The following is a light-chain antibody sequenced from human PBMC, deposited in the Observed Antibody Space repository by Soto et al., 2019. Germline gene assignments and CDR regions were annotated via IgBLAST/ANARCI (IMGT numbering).Light chain of an antibody. CDR3: CSYAGFYTSV. J-gene: IGLJ1*01. CDR2: EVS. Sequence: QSALTQPRSVSVSPGQSVTISCTGTSSDVGGYKFVSWYQQHPGKAPKFMIYEVSKRPSGVPDRFSGSKSGNTAFLTISGLQAEDEADYYCCSYAGFYTSVFGTGTKLTVL. CDR1: SSDVGGYKF. V-gene: IGLV2-11*01.